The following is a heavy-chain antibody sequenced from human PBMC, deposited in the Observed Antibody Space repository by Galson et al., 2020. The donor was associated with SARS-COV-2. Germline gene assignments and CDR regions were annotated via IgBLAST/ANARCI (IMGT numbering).Heavy chain of an antibody. CDR2: TYYRSKWYN. J-gene: IGHJ4*02. CDR3: AREGGSGSYDSYWDQGTLVGSSYSY. Sequence: SQTLSLTCAISGDSVSSNSATWNWIRQSPSRGLECLGRTYYRSKWYNDYALSVKSRITINPDTSKNQFSLQLNSVTPEDTAVYYCAREGGSGSYDSYWDQGTLVGSSYSYWGQGTLVTVSS. CDR1: GDSVSSNSAT. V-gene: IGHV6-1*01. D-gene: IGHD1-26*01.